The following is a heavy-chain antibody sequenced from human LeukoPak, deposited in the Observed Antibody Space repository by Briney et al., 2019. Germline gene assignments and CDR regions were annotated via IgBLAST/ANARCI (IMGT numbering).Heavy chain of an antibody. CDR1: GFTFSSYA. CDR2: ISGSGGST. D-gene: IGHD6-13*01. Sequence: GGSLRLSCAASGFTFSSYAMSWVRRAPGKGLEWVSAISGSGGSTYYADSVKGRFTISRDNSKNTLYLQMNSLRAEDTAVYYCAKDGKGYSSSWYSSHWGQGTLVTVSS. V-gene: IGHV3-23*01. J-gene: IGHJ4*02. CDR3: AKDGKGYSSSWYSSH.